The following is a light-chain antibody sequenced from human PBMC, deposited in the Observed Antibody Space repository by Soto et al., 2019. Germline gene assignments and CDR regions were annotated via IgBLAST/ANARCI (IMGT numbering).Light chain of an antibody. J-gene: IGKJ1*01. CDR1: QGISSY. V-gene: IGKV1-13*02. CDR2: SAS. CDR3: QQYNTYSWT. Sequence: IQLTQSPSSLSASVGDTVTITCRVSQGISSYLNWYRQKPGKVPKLLIYSASTLESGVPSRFRGSGSGTKFTVTISSLQPDDFATYYCQQYNTYSWTLGQGTKVDI.